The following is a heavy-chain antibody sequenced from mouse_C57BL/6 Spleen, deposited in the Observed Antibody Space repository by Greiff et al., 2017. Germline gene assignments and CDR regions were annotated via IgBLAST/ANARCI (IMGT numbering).Heavy chain of an antibody. V-gene: IGHV1-39*01. CDR3: ASLTTVVAQDAMDN. CDR1: GYSFTDYN. D-gene: IGHD1-1*01. J-gene: IGHJ4*01. Sequence: EVQLQQSGPELVKPGASVKISCKASGYSFTDYNMNWVKQSNGKSLEWIGVINPNYGTTSYNQKFKGKATLTVDQSSSTAYMQLNSLTYQDSAVYYSASLTTVVAQDAMDNWGQGDPATAST. CDR2: INPNYGTT.